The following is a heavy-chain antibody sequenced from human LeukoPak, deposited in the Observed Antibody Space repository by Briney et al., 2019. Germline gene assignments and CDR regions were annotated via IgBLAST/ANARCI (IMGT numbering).Heavy chain of an antibody. J-gene: IGHJ5*02. CDR1: GFTFSSYW. D-gene: IGHD6-19*01. V-gene: IGHV3-74*01. CDR2: IESNGLT. CDR3: AKSEQWLLPYNWFDP. Sequence: GGSLKLSCEASGFTFSSYWMHWVRQVPGKGLMWVSHIESNGLTLYADSVRDRFTISRDNAKNSLYLQMNSLRAEDTALYYCAKSEQWLLPYNWFDPWGQGTLVTVSS.